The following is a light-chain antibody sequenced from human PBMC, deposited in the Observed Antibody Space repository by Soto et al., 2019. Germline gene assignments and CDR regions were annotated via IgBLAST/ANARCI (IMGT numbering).Light chain of an antibody. Sequence: QTVVTQEPSFSVSPGRTVTLTCGLSSGSVSTSSYPSWYQQTPGQATRTLIYSTNTRSSGVPDRFSGSILGNKAALTITGAQADDESAYSCVLYMGSGVWVFGGGTNLTVL. V-gene: IGLV8-61*01. CDR1: SGSVSTSSY. J-gene: IGLJ3*02. CDR3: VLYMGSGVWV. CDR2: STN.